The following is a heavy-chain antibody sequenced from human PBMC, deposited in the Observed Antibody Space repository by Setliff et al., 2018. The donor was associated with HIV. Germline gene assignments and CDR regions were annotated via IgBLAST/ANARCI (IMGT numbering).Heavy chain of an antibody. CDR1: GGSISSGDYY. V-gene: IGHV4-30-4*08. D-gene: IGHD3-22*01. Sequence: SETLSLTCTVSGGSISSGDYYWSWIRQPPGKGLEWIGYIYYSGSTYYNPSLKSRVTMSVDTSKNQFSLKLSSVTAADTAVYYCARDRLTYYFDYWGQGILVTV. J-gene: IGHJ4*02. CDR2: IYYSGST. CDR3: ARDRLTYYFDY.